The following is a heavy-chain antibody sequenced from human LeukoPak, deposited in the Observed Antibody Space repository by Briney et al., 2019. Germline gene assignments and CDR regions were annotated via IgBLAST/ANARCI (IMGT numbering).Heavy chain of an antibody. J-gene: IGHJ4*02. D-gene: IGHD6-13*01. CDR1: GFTFSSKG. V-gene: IGHV3-30*18. CDR3: AKGNFIAADY. CDR2: ISYDGSNN. Sequence: PGGSLRLSCAATGFTFSSKGMPWVGQAPGKGREWVAVISYDGSNNYYADSVKGRFTISRDNSKNTLYLQMNSLRAEDTAVYYCAKGNFIAADYWGQGTLVTVSS.